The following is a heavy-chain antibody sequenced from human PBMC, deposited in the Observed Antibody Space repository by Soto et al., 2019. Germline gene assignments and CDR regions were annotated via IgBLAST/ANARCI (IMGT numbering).Heavy chain of an antibody. CDR2: IKEDGSQK. D-gene: IGHD4-4*01. CDR1: GFPFRIFW. CDR3: ASSEVTQSWDN. J-gene: IGHJ4*02. Sequence: EVQLVESGGGLVQPGGSLRLSCTASGFPFRIFWMSWVCQAPGRGLEWVANIKEDGSQKYYVDSVKGRFTISRDNGRNSVYLHMSSLRAEDTAVYYCASSEVTQSWDNWGQGTLVTVSS. V-gene: IGHV3-7*02.